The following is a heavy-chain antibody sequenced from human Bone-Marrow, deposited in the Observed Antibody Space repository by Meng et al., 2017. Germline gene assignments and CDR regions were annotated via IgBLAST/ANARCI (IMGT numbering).Heavy chain of an antibody. CDR2: IYYSGTT. CDR1: GGSVNSGSYA. V-gene: IGHV4-61*01. J-gene: IGHJ4*02. Sequence: QVQLQESGPGLVRPSETLSLTCTVSGGSVNSGSYAWSWIRQPPGKGLEWIGNIYYSGTTNYNPSLKSRVTISIDASKNQFSLMLSSLTAADTAVYYCARGQYYWGQGTVATFSS. CDR3: ARGQYY.